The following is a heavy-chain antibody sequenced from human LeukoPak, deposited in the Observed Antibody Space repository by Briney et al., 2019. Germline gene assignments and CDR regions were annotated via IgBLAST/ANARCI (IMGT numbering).Heavy chain of an antibody. J-gene: IGHJ3*02. Sequence: PGASVKVSCKVSGYTLTELSMHWVRQAPGKGLEWMGGFDPEDGETIYAQKFQGRVTMTEDTSTDTAYMGLSSLRSEDTAVYYCATVNIVVTLPIFAFDIWGQGTMVTVSS. CDR2: FDPEDGET. CDR3: ATVNIVVTLPIFAFDI. V-gene: IGHV1-24*01. CDR1: GYTLTELS. D-gene: IGHD2-2*01.